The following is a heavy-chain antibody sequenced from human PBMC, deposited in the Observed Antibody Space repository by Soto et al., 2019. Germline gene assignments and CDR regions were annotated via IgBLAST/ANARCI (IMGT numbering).Heavy chain of an antibody. V-gene: IGHV1-18*01. CDR2: TSAHNGTT. CDR3: ARDDLGSSSWYDYYYYGMDV. J-gene: IGHJ6*02. D-gene: IGHD6-13*01. Sequence: QVQLVQSGAEVKKPGASVKVSCKASGYTFTTYGISWVRQSPGQGSEGMVWTSAHNGTTNYAQKLQGRVTLTTNRSTSTAYMELRSLRSDDTAVYYCARDDLGSSSWYDYYYYGMDVWGQGTTVTVSS. CDR1: GYTFTTYG.